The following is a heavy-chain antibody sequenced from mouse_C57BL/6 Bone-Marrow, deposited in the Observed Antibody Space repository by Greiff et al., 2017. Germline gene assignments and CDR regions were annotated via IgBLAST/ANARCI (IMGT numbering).Heavy chain of an antibody. CDR3: ARGSSYWYFDV. CDR1: GFSLTSYG. CDR2: IWGVGST. V-gene: IGHV2-6*01. J-gene: IGHJ1*03. Sequence: VTLVQSGPGLVAPSQSLSITCTVSGFSLTSYGVDWVRQSPGKGLEWLGVIWGVGSTNSNSALKSRLSISKDNSKSQVSLKMNSLQTDDTAMYYCARGSSYWYFDVWGTGTTVTVSS. D-gene: IGHD1-1*01.